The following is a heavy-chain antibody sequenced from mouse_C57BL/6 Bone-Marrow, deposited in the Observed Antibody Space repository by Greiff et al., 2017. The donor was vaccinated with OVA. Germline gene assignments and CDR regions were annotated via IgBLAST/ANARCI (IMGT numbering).Heavy chain of an antibody. D-gene: IGHD4-1*02. V-gene: IGHV1-69*01. CDR1: GYTFTSYW. CDR3: ARSANWDRVDY. J-gene: IGHJ2*01. Sequence: QVQLQQPGAELVMPGASVKLSCKASGYTFTSYWMHWVKQRPGQGLEWIGEIDPSDSYTNYNQKFKGKSTLTVDKSSSPAYMQLSSLTSEDSAVYYCARSANWDRVDYWGQGTTLTVSS. CDR2: IDPSDSYT.